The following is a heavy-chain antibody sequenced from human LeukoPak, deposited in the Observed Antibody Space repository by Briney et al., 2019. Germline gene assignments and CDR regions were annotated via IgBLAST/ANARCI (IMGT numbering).Heavy chain of an antibody. CDR2: IYPDDSDT. J-gene: IGHJ4*02. CDR3: ARDYGSGSYYYDY. CDR1: GYTFTGYW. V-gene: IGHV5-51*01. Sequence: GESLKISCKGSGYTFTGYWIGWVRQMPGKGLEWMGIIYPDDSDTRYSPSFQGQVTISADKSISTAYLQWSGLRASDTAMYYCARDYGSGSYYYDYWGQGTLVTVSS. D-gene: IGHD3-10*01.